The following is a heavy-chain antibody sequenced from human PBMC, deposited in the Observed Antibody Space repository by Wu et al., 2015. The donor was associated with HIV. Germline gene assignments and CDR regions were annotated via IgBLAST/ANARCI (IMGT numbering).Heavy chain of an antibody. J-gene: IGHJ4*02. V-gene: IGHV1-2*06. Sequence: QVQLVQSGAEVKKPGASVKVSCKTSGYILTGSYIDWMRQAPGQGLEWMGRINPNSGDAKYAQNFQGRVTMTWDTSISTAYMELSRLRSDDTAVYYCARAVGWGHYYNGEEKYYFDYWGQGTLVTVSS. D-gene: IGHD3-10*01. CDR3: ARAVGWGHYYNGEEKYYFDY. CDR1: GYILTGSY. CDR2: INPNSGDA.